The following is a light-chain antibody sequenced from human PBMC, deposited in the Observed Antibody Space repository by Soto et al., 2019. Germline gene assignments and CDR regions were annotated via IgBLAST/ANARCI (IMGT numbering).Light chain of an antibody. J-gene: IGKJ4*01. CDR1: QSSRSW. CDR3: QQCYSSPLT. V-gene: IGKV1-5*03. Sequence: DIKMTQSPSTLSASVGDRVTITCRASQSSRSWLAWYQQKPGKAPDLLIYKASSLESGVPSRFSGSGSGTDFTLTISSLQPEDFATYYCQQCYSSPLTFGGGTKVDIK. CDR2: KAS.